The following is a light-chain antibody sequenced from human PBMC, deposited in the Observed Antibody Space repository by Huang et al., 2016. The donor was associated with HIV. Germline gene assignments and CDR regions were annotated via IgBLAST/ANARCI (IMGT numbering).Light chain of an antibody. CDR1: RSVSSN. V-gene: IGKV3-15*01. J-gene: IGKJ2*01. CDR2: GAS. Sequence: EIVMTQSPATLSVSPGDRATLSCRASRSVSSNLAWYQQKPGQAPRLLIYGASTRATVIPARFSGSGSGTDFTLTISSLQSEDFAVYYCQQYNNWPYTFGQGTKLEIK. CDR3: QQYNNWPYT.